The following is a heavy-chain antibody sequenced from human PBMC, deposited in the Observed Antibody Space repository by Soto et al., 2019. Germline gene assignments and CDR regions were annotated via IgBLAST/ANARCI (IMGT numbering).Heavy chain of an antibody. J-gene: IGHJ5*02. V-gene: IGHV4-59*01. CDR1: GDSSSTYY. Sequence: QVQLQESGPGLVKSSETLSLTCSVSGDSSSTYYWVWIRQPPGKGLEWIGYINYSGRSNHNPSLKSRLSISVDASKNQVSLKLTSVTAADTAVYYCARSYCADSVSCNRFDPCGQGTLVVVSS. CDR2: INYSGRS. CDR3: ARSYCADSVSCNRFDP. D-gene: IGHD2-8*02.